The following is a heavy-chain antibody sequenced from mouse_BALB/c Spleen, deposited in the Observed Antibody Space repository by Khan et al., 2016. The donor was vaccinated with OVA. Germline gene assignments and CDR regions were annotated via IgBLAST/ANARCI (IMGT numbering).Heavy chain of an antibody. V-gene: IGHV2-5*01. CDR3: AKEGRTRGYYAMDY. Sequence: QVQLKESGPGLVQPSQSLSITCTVSGFSLTSFGVHWVRQSPGKGLEWLGRIWRGGTTDYNAAFMSRLSITKYNSKSQVFFKMNSRKVDDTAIYYWAKEGRTRGYYAMDYWGQGTSVTVSS. CDR1: GFSLTSFG. D-gene: IGHD3-3*01. J-gene: IGHJ4*01. CDR2: IWRGGTT.